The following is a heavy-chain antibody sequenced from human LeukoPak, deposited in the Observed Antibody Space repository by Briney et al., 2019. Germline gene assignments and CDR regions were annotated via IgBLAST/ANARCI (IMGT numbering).Heavy chain of an antibody. J-gene: IGHJ6*03. CDR1: GGSISSYY. D-gene: IGHD3-10*01. V-gene: IGHV4-59*08. CDR3: ARLLRGLYYGSGSGPYYYYMDV. CDR2: IYYSGST. Sequence: SETLSLTCTVSGGSISSYYWTWIRQPPGEGLEWIGYIYYSGSTNYNPSLRSRVTISVDTSKNQFSLRLSSVTAADTAVYYCARLLRGLYYGSGSGPYYYYMDVWGKGTTVTVSS.